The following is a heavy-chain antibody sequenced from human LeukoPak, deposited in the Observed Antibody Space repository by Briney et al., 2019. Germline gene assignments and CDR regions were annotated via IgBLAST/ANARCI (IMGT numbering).Heavy chain of an antibody. D-gene: IGHD4-17*01. CDR3: TRRIDYGDYDY. J-gene: IGHJ4*02. Sequence: GESLKISCKGSGYPFDTYWIGWVRQTPGKSLEWMGIINPLDSDTRYSPSFQGQVTFSADKSIPTAYLQWSSLAASDTAMYYCTRRIDYGDYDYWGQGTLVTVSS. V-gene: IGHV5-51*01. CDR2: INPLDSDT. CDR1: GYPFDTYW.